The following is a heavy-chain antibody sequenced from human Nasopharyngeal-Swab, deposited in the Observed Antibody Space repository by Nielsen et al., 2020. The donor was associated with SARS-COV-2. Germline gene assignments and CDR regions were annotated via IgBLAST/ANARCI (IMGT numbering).Heavy chain of an antibody. CDR1: GFKFNMFG. J-gene: IGHJ4*02. V-gene: IGHV3-30*18. D-gene: IGHD2-15*01. CDR2: MSFDGSDE. CDR3: AKDLLTDASGHPTGPFDY. Sequence: GGSLRLSCAASGFKFNMFGMHWVRQAPGKGLEWVAVMSFDGSDEYSADFVKGRFTISRDNSRDTLYLHMRSLRPEDTAVYYCAKDLLTDASGHPTGPFDYWGQGTLITVSS.